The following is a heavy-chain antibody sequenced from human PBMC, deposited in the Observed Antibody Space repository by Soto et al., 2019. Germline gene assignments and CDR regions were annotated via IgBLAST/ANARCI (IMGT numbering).Heavy chain of an antibody. V-gene: IGHV5-10-1*01. CDR3: ESTYYDILTGTHYYGMDV. CDR2: IDPSDSYT. Sequence: PGESLKISCKGSGYSFTSYWISWVRQMPGKGLEWMGRIDPSDSYTNYSPSLQGHVTISADKSISTAYLQWSSLKASDTAMYYCESTYYDILTGTHYYGMDVWGQGTTVTVSS. CDR1: GYSFTSYW. J-gene: IGHJ6*02. D-gene: IGHD3-9*01.